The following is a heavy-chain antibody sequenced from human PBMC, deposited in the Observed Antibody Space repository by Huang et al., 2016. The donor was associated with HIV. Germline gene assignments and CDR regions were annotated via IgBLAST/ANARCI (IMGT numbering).Heavy chain of an antibody. CDR3: VRHRPNYDFWSGYYPYFDD. D-gene: IGHD3-3*01. Sequence: QVQLQESGRGLVKPSETLSLTCTVSGGSISSSFYYWGWSRQSPGKGREWIGSMYESGSNYDNPSLKSRVTISADTSSSQFSLKLTSVTAADSAVYYCVRHRPNYDFWSGYYPYFDDWGQGTLVTVSS. CDR2: MYESGSN. CDR1: GGSISSSFYY. V-gene: IGHV4-39*01. J-gene: IGHJ4*02.